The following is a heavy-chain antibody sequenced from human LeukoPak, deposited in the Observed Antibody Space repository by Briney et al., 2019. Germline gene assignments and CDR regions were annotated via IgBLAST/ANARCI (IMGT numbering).Heavy chain of an antibody. J-gene: IGHJ6*04. CDR2: IYHSGST. V-gene: IGHV4-38-2*01. Sequence: PSETLSLTCAVSGYSISSGYYWGWIRQPPGKGLEWIGSIYHSGSTYYNPSLKSRVTISVDTFKNQFSLKLSSVTAAGTAVYYCARWDGSGRVYGMDVWGKGTTVTVSS. CDR1: GYSISSGYY. CDR3: ARWDGSGRVYGMDV. D-gene: IGHD3-10*01.